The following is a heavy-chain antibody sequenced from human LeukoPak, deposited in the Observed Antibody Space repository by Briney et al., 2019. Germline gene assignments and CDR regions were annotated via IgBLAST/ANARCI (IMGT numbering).Heavy chain of an antibody. CDR1: GVSISNYF. D-gene: IGHD2-21*01. CDR2: FYASGTT. CDR3: ARTHCGGGSCDTFDP. Sequence: PSATLSLTCNVFGVSISNYFWSWLRQPAGKGLEWIGRFYASGTTYYNPSLRSRVTLSMDTSKNYFSLKLTSVTAADTAVYYCARTHCGGGSCDTFDPWGQGTLVTVSS. J-gene: IGHJ5*02. V-gene: IGHV4-4*07.